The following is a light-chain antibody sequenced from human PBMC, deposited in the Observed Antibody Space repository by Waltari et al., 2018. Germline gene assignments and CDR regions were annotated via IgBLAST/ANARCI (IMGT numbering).Light chain of an antibody. CDR1: SSNIGTNF. CDR3: AAWDDSLSRLV. Sequence: QSVLTQPPSTSGTPGQRVTISCSGSSSNIGTNFVYWYQQLPGTAPKLLIFKYNQRPSGVPDRFSDSRSGTSASLAISGLRSEDEADYYCAAWDDSLSRLVFGGGTKLTVL. J-gene: IGLJ3*02. V-gene: IGLV1-47*01. CDR2: KYN.